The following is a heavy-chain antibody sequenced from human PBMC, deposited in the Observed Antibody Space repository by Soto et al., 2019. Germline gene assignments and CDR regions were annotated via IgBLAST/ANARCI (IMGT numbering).Heavy chain of an antibody. CDR1: GGSFSGYY. J-gene: IGHJ4*02. CDR3: ARGHRIVGAAHFDY. CDR2: INHSGST. Sequence: QVQLQQWGAGLLKPSETLSLTCAVYGGSFSGYYWSWIRQPPGKGLEWIGEINHSGSTNYNTSLKSRVTISVDTSKNQFSLKLSSVTAADTAVYYCARGHRIVGAAHFDYWGQGTLVTVSS. V-gene: IGHV4-34*01. D-gene: IGHD1-26*01.